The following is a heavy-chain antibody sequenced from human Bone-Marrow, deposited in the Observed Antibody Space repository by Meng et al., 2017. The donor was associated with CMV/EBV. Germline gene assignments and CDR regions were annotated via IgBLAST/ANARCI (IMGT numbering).Heavy chain of an antibody. Sequence: GESLKISCAASGFTFSSYWMHWVRQAPGKGLVWLARINSDGSSTTYADSVKGRFTISRDNAKNTLYLQMHSLRAEDTAVYYGASEYCDSTTCYDYWVQGTLVTVSS. J-gene: IGHJ4*02. D-gene: IGHD2/OR15-2a*01. CDR3: ASEYCDSTTCYDY. CDR2: INSDGSST. CDR1: GFTFSSYW. V-gene: IGHV3-74*01.